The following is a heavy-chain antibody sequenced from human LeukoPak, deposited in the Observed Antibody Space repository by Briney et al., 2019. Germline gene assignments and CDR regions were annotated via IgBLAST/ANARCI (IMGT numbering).Heavy chain of an antibody. Sequence: GGSLRLSCAASGFTFSSYWMSWVRQAPGKGLEWVSAISGSGSSTYYADSVKGRFTISRDNSKNTLYLQMNSLRAEDTAVYYCAKTVKLLWFGENWFDPWGQGTLVTVSS. CDR2: ISGSGSST. V-gene: IGHV3-23*01. J-gene: IGHJ5*02. CDR3: AKTVKLLWFGENWFDP. CDR1: GFTFSSYW. D-gene: IGHD3-10*01.